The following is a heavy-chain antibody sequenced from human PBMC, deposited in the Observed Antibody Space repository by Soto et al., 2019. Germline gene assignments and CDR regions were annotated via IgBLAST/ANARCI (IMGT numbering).Heavy chain of an antibody. CDR3: AKDLGYYYDSSGYYPLGY. CDR2: ISGSGGST. J-gene: IGHJ4*02. V-gene: IGHV3-23*01. CDR1: GFTFSSYA. Sequence: SLILSCAASGFTFSSYAMSWVRQAPGKGLEWVSAISGSGGSTYYADSLKGRFTISRDNSKNTLYLQMNSLRAEDTAVYYCAKDLGYYYDSSGYYPLGYWGQGTLVTVSS. D-gene: IGHD3-22*01.